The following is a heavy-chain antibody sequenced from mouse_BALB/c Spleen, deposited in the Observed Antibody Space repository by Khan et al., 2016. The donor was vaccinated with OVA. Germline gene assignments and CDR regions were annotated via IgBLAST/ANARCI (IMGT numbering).Heavy chain of an antibody. J-gene: IGHJ4*01. V-gene: IGHV2-6-4*01. CDR3: ARGYYRYDGYYAMDY. Sequence: QVQLQQSGPGLVAPSQSLSITCTVSGFSLSRYNINWVRQPPGKGLEWLGMIWGGGGTDYNSTLKSRLSIRKDNSKSQAFLKMNSLQTDETAMYYCARGYYRYDGYYAMDYWGQGTSVTVSS. D-gene: IGHD2-14*01. CDR1: GFSLSRYN. CDR2: IWGGGGT.